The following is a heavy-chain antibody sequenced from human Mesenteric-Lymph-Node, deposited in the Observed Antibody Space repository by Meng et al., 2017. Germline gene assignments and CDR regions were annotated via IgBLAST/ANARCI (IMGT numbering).Heavy chain of an antibody. CDR1: GFTFSNYE. J-gene: IGHJ4*02. Sequence: GESLKISCAASGFTFSNYEMNWVRQAPGKGLEWISYISKSGDIINYADSVEGRFTISRDNAKNSLYLQMNSLRGEDTAVYYCARESAYDKYDYWGQATLVTVSS. CDR3: ARESAYDKYDY. CDR2: ISKSGDII. V-gene: IGHV3-48*03. D-gene: IGHD5-12*01.